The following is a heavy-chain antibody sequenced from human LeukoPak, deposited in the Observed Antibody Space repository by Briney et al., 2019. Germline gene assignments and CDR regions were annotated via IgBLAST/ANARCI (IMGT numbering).Heavy chain of an antibody. J-gene: IGHJ4*02. V-gene: IGHV3-20*04. CDR1: GFTFDDYG. CDR2: INWNGGST. CDR3: ARDLGEYSSSWFDY. Sequence: PGGSLRLSCAASGFTFDDYGMSWVRQAPGKGLEWVSGINWNGGSTGYADSVKGRFTISRDNAKNPLYLQMNSLRAEDTALYYCARDLGEYSSSWFDYWGQGTLVTVSS. D-gene: IGHD6-13*01.